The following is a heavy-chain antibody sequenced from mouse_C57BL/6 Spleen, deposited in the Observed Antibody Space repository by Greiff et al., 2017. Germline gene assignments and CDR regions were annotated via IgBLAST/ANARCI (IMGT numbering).Heavy chain of an antibody. V-gene: IGHV1-50*01. J-gene: IGHJ1*03. CDR2: IDPSDSYT. CDR3: ARNEAYFDV. CDR1: GYTFTSYW. Sequence: VQLQQPGAELVKPGASVKLSCKASGYTFTSYWMQWVKQRPGQGLEWIGEIDPSDSYTNYNQKFKGKATLTVDTSSSTAYMQLSSLTSEDSAVYYCARNEAYFDVWGTGTTVTVSS.